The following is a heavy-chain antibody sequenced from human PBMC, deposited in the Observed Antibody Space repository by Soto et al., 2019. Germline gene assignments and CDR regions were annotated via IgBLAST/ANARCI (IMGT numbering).Heavy chain of an antibody. CDR2: IYYSGTT. V-gene: IGHV4-31*03. J-gene: IGHJ4*02. CDR1: GGSISSGGYY. D-gene: IGHD3-3*01. Sequence: QVQLQESGPGLVKPSQTLSLTCTVSGGSISSGGYYWSWIRQHPGKGLEWIGYIYYSGTTYYNPSLKSRVTISVDTSKNQFSLKLSSVTAADTAVYYCARVGVVRIQRPFDYWGQGTLVTVSS. CDR3: ARVGVVRIQRPFDY.